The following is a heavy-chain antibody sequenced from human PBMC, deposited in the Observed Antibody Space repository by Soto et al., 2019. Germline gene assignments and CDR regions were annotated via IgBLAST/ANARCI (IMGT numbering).Heavy chain of an antibody. J-gene: IGHJ2*01. CDR3: ASLGGTPRLWDFDL. CDR2: INGDGSST. D-gene: IGHD3-16*01. CDR1: GFTFSKYW. V-gene: IGHV3-74*01. Sequence: EVQLVESGGGLVQPGGSLRLSCAASGFTFSKYWMYWVRQAPGKGLVWVSRINGDGSSTTYADSVKGRFTISRDNANNARHLQRNSRRAEDTAPDYCASLGGTPRLWDFDLWGRGTLVTVSS.